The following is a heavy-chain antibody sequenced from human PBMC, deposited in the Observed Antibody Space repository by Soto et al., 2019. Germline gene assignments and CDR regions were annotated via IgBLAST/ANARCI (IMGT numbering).Heavy chain of an antibody. D-gene: IGHD3-16*02. CDR1: GDSISRSANY. V-gene: IGHV4-39*01. J-gene: IGHJ2*01. CDR3: AKHPFNPLVTPYWYFDG. CDR2: FYSGGKT. Sequence: QLQLQESGPGLVKASETLSLTCTVSGDSISRSANYWGWVRQSPGRGLEWIGSFYSGGKTYFNPSLKSRVALSADTSKNELSLRLSSVTATDTATYYCAKHPFNPLVTPYWYFDGWGRGTPVAVS.